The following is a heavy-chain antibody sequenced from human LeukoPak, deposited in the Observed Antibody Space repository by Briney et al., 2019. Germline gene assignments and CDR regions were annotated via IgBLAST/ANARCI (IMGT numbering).Heavy chain of an antibody. J-gene: IGHJ4*02. Sequence: PGGSLRLSCAASGFTFSRYWMSWVRQAPGKGLEWVSYISAISSSSTYYADSVKGRFTISRDNAKNSLYLQMNSLRAEDTAVYYCARGVTALRYCSSTSCLADFDYWGQGTLVTVS. D-gene: IGHD2-2*01. CDR3: ARGVTALRYCSSTSCLADFDY. CDR2: ISAISSSST. CDR1: GFTFSRYW. V-gene: IGHV3-48*04.